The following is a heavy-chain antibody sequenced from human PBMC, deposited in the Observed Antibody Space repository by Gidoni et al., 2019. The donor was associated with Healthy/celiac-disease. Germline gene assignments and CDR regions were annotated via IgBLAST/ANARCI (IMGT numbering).Heavy chain of an antibody. J-gene: IGHJ6*02. D-gene: IGHD6-13*01. CDR3: ARDSGIAAAGPGGMDV. CDR1: GFPFRSYD. V-gene: IGHV3-13*01. Sequence: EVQLVASGGGLVQPGGSLRLSCAASGFPFRSYDMHWVRQATGKGLEWVSAIGTAGDTYYPGSVKGRFTISRENAKNSLYLQMNSLRAGDTAVYYCARDSGIAAAGPGGMDVWGQGTTVTVSS. CDR2: IGTAGDT.